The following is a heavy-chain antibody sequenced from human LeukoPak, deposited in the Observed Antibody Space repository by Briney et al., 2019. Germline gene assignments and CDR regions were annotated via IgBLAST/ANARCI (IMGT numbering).Heavy chain of an antibody. CDR3: ARRSGYSGYYYYYMDV. J-gene: IGHJ6*03. CDR1: GFTFSSYS. Sequence: GSLRLSCAASGFTFSSYSMNWVRQAPGKGLEWVSYISSSSTIYYADSVKGRFTISRDNAKNSLYLQMNSLRAEDTAVYYCARRSGYSGYYYYYMDVWGKGTTVTVSS. V-gene: IGHV3-48*01. D-gene: IGHD5-12*01. CDR2: ISSSSTI.